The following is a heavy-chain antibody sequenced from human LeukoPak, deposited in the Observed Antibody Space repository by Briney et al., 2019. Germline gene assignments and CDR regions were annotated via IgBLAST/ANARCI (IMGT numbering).Heavy chain of an antibody. Sequence: ASVKVSCKASGYTLTSYGISWVRQAPGQGLEWMGWITAYNGNTNYAQKLQGRVTMTTDTSTSTAYMELRSLRSDDTAVYYCARVIRGVSPGGYYYYMDVWGKGTTVTVSS. J-gene: IGHJ6*03. V-gene: IGHV1-18*01. CDR3: ARVIRGVSPGGYYYYMDV. D-gene: IGHD3-10*01. CDR2: ITAYNGNT. CDR1: GYTLTSYG.